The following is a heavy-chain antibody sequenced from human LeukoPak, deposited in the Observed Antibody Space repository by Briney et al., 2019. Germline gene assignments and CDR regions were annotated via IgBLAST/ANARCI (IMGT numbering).Heavy chain of an antibody. CDR3: ARGLYWFDP. V-gene: IGHV3-30*03. CDR1: GFTFSSYG. CDR2: ISYDGSNK. J-gene: IGHJ5*02. Sequence: GGSLRLSCAASGFTFSSYGMHWVRQAPGKGLEWVAVISYDGSNKYYADSVKGRFTISRDNAKNTLNLQINSLRAEDTAVYYCARGLYWFDPWGRGTLVTVSS.